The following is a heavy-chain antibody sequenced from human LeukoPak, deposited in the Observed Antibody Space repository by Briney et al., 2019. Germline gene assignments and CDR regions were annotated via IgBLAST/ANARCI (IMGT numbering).Heavy chain of an antibody. V-gene: IGHV3-66*01. CDR3: ARDGPPVIAAAGTYYYGMDV. Sequence: GGSLRLSCAASGFTVSSNYMSWVRQAPGKGLEWVSVIYSGGSTYYADSVKGRFTISRDNSKNTLYLQMNSLRAEDTVVYYCARDGPPVIAAAGTYYYGMDVWGQGTTVSVSS. CDR2: IYSGGST. D-gene: IGHD6-13*01. CDR1: GFTVSSNY. J-gene: IGHJ6*02.